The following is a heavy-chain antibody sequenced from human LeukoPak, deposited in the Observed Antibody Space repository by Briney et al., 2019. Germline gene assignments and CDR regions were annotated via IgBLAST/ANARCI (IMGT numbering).Heavy chain of an antibody. D-gene: IGHD3-10*01. CDR2: IWYDGSNK. Sequence: GGSLRLSCAASGFTFSSYGMPWVRQAPGKGLEWVAVIWYDGSNKYYADSVKGRFTISRDNSKNTLYLQMNSLRAEDTAVYYCARDYYGSGSLDYWGQGTLVTVSS. CDR1: GFTFSSYG. V-gene: IGHV3-33*01. J-gene: IGHJ4*02. CDR3: ARDYYGSGSLDY.